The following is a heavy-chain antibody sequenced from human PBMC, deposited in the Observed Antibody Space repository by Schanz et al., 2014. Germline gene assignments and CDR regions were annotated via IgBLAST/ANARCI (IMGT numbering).Heavy chain of an antibody. D-gene: IGHD3-9*01. CDR3: ARLATSKSRLGDAVDI. CDR2: IWYDGSNK. J-gene: IGHJ3*02. Sequence: QVQLVESGGGLVKPGGSLRLSCAASGFTFSSYGMHWVRQAPGKGLEWVAVIWYDGSNKYYADSVQGRFTLSKDFSKDTLYLQLTSLRPEDTAVYYCARLATSKSRLGDAVDIWGQGTMVTVSS. CDR1: GFTFSSYG. V-gene: IGHV3-30*02.